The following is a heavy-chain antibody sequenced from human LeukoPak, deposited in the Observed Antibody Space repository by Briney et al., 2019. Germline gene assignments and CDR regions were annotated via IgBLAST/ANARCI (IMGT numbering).Heavy chain of an antibody. V-gene: IGHV3-23*01. J-gene: IGHJ1*01. CDR3: VKDRVAGRIAAAGTGYFQH. D-gene: IGHD6-13*01. Sequence: GGSLRLSCAASGFTFSSYAMSWVRQAPGKGLEWVSAISGSGGGTYYADSVKGRFTISRDNSKNTLYLQMSSLRAEDTAVYYCVKDRVAGRIAAAGTGYFQHWGQGTLVTVSS. CDR2: ISGSGGGT. CDR1: GFTFSSYA.